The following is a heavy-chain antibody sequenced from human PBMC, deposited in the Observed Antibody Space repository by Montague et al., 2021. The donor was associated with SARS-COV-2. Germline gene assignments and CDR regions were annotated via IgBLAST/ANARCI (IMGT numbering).Heavy chain of an antibody. J-gene: IGHJ6*02. CDR2: TSYDGSNK. V-gene: IGHV3-30*04. CDR3: ARAGSGSYRYGMDV. Sequence: SLRLSCAASGFTFSSYAMHWVRQAPGKGLEWVALTSYDGSNKYYXDSXKGRFTISRDNSKNTLYVQMNSLRAEDTAMYYCARAGSGSYRYGMDVWGQGTTVTVSS. D-gene: IGHD3-10*01. CDR1: GFTFSSYA.